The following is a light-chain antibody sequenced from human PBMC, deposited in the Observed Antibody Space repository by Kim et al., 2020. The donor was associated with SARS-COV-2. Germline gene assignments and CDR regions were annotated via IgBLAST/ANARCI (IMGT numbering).Light chain of an antibody. CDR1: GYH. J-gene: IGLJ3*02. CDR3: LVLHNSAWV. CDR2: GAT. V-gene: IGLV7-43*01. Sequence: GYHPNWFQQKPGQPPRALIYGATRKHPWTPARFSGSLLGGKAALTVSSVQPEDEADYFCLVLHNSAWVFGGGTKLTVL.